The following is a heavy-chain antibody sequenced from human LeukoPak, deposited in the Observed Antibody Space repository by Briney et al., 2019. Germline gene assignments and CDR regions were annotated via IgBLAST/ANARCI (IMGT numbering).Heavy chain of an antibody. CDR3: ATYCSSTSCYRR. J-gene: IGHJ4*02. D-gene: IGHD2-2*01. CDR2: INPNRGGT. V-gene: IGHV1-2*02. Sequence: ASVKVSCKASGYTFTGYDMHWVRQAPGQGLEWMGWINPNRGGTNYAQKFQGRVTMTRDTSISTAYMELSRLRSDDTAVYYCATYCSSTSCYRRWGQGTLVTVSS. CDR1: GYTFTGYD.